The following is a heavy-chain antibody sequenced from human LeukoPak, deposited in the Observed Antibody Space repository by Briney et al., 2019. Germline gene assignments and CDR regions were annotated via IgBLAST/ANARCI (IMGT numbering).Heavy chain of an antibody. Sequence: GGSLRLSCAASGFTFSNYGMHWVRQAPGKGLEWVAVIWYDGSNKYYAGSVKGRFTISRDNSKNTVHLQMNSLRAEDTAVYYCTRDLTVATIRTPLQHWGQGTLLTVSS. D-gene: IGHD5-12*01. CDR2: IWYDGSNK. J-gene: IGHJ1*01. CDR1: GFTFSNYG. CDR3: TRDLTVATIRTPLQH. V-gene: IGHV3-33*01.